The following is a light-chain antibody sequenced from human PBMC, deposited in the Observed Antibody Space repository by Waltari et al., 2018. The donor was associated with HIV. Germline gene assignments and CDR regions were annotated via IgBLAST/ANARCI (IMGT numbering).Light chain of an antibody. CDR1: SSNFGTNY. V-gene: IGLV1-47*01. Sequence: QSVLTQPPSASGTPGQRVTISCSGSSSNFGTNYIYWYQQLPGTAPKLLIYRNNQRPSGVPDRFAGSKSGTSVFLAISGLRSEDEADYYCAAWDENLSGRVVFGGGTKLTVL. CDR3: AAWDENLSGRVV. CDR2: RNN. J-gene: IGLJ2*01.